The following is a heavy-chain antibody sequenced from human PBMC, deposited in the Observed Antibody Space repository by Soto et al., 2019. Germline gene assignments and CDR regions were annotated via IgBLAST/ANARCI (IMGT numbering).Heavy chain of an antibody. V-gene: IGHV4-31*03. Sequence: QVQLQESGPGLVKPSQTLSLTCTVSGGSISSGGYYWSWIRQHPGKGLEWIGYIYYSGSTYYNPSLMSRVTISEDTSKHQVSLKLSSVTAADTAVYYCAGSDYYDTSGYYYRVDYWGQGTLVTVSS. CDR3: AGSDYYDTSGYYYRVDY. CDR1: GGSISSGGYY. D-gene: IGHD3-22*01. J-gene: IGHJ4*02. CDR2: IYYSGST.